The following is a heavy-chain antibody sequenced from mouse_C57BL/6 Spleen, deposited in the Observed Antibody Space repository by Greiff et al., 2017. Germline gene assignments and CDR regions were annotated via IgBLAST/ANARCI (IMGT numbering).Heavy chain of an antibody. Sequence: VQLVESGPELVKPGASVKISCKASGYAFSSSWMNWVKQRPGKGLEWIGRIYPGDGDTNYNGKFKGKATLTADKSSSTAYMQLSSLTSEDSAVYFCARNYDYGAWFAYWGQGTLVTVSA. V-gene: IGHV1-82*01. CDR1: GYAFSSSW. D-gene: IGHD2-4*01. CDR3: ARNYDYGAWFAY. CDR2: IYPGDGDT. J-gene: IGHJ3*01.